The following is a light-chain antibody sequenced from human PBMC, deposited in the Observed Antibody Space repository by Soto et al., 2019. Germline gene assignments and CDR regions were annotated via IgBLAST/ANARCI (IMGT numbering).Light chain of an antibody. CDR3: QQYGSSPT. CDR1: QSVSSSC. Sequence: ENGLTQSPGTMSLSPGERDTLSCRASQSVSSSCLAWYQQKPGHAPRLLIYGASSRATGIPDRFSGSGSGTDFTLTISRLEPEDFAVYYCQQYGSSPTFGQGTKVEIK. CDR2: GAS. V-gene: IGKV3-20*01. J-gene: IGKJ1*01.